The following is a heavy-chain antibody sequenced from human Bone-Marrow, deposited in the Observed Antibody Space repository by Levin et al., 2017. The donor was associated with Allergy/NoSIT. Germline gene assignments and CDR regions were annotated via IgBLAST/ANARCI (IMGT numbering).Heavy chain of an antibody. V-gene: IGHV1-69*13. CDR2: IIPIFGTA. CDR1: GGTFSSYA. CDR3: ARAVIFGSSPHYDDDGMDV. J-gene: IGHJ6*02. D-gene: IGHD3/OR15-3a*01. Sequence: SVKVSCKASGGTFSSYAISWVRQAPGQGLEWMGGIIPIFGTANYAQKFQGRVTITADESTSTAYMELSSLRSEDTAVYYCARAVIFGSSPHYDDDGMDVWGQGTTVTVSS.